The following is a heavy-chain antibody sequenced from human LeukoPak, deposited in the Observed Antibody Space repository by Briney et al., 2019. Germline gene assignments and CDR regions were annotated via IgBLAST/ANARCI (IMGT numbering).Heavy chain of an antibody. J-gene: IGHJ3*02. CDR3: ARALIVVVPAAVDAFDI. D-gene: IGHD2-2*01. CDR1: GGSISSGDYY. Sequence: PSQTLSLTCTVSGGSISSGDYYWSWIRQPPGKGLEWIGYIYYSGSTYYNPSLKSRVTISVDTSKNQFSLKLSSVTAADTAVYYCARALIVVVPAAVDAFDIWGQGTMVTVSS. CDR2: IYYSGST. V-gene: IGHV4-30-4*01.